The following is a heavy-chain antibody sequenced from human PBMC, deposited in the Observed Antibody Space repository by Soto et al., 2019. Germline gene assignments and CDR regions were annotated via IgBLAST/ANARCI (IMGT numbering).Heavy chain of an antibody. CDR3: ARENDFWSGPNGLDG. D-gene: IGHD3-3*01. J-gene: IGHJ6*02. Sequence: SATLSLTCTVSGESISSRNWWSWVRQPPGKGLEWIGEIYHSGNTKYNPSLKSRVTISVDKSKNQFSLKLNSVTAADTAVYYCARENDFWSGPNGLDGCGQGTTVTVSS. CDR2: IYHSGNT. CDR1: GESISSRNW. V-gene: IGHV4-4*02.